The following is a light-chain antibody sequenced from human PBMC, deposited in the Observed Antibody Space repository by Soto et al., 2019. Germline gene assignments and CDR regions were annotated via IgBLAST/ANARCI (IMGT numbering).Light chain of an antibody. Sequence: DIQMTQSPSTLSASVGDRVTITCRASRSISSWLAWYQQKPGKAPKLLIYDASSLESGVPSRFSGSGSGTDFALTITSLQADDFATYYCQQYNSYPWTFGQGTKVDIK. CDR2: DAS. J-gene: IGKJ1*01. V-gene: IGKV1-5*01. CDR1: RSISSW. CDR3: QQYNSYPWT.